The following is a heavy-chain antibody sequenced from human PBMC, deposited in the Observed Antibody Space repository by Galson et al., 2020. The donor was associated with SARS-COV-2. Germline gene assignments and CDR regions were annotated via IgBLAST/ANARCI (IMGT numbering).Heavy chain of an antibody. CDR3: AKEVPMTGRTDEYFQH. V-gene: IGHV3-23*01. Sequence: GVLKISCAASGFTFSSCPMSWVRQAPGQGLEWVSEIRGSGDTTYYADSVKGRFTISRDTSKNTLYLQMNSLRAEDTAIYYCAKEVPMTGRTDEYFQHWGQGTLVTVSS. CDR2: IRGSGDTT. CDR1: GFTFSSCP. J-gene: IGHJ1*01. D-gene: IGHD3-9*01.